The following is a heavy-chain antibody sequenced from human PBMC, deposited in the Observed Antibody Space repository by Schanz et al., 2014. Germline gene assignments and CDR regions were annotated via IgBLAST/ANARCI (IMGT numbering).Heavy chain of an antibody. CDR3: ARDRDAGGYDS. CDR1: GFTFTTFA. D-gene: IGHD2-8*02. V-gene: IGHV3-21*01. J-gene: IGHJ5*01. Sequence: EVQLVESGGGLVQPGGSLRLSCATSGFTFTTFAMTWVRQAPGKGLEWVSSISNGGGYIYYADSVKGRFTISRDNAKNSVYLQMHSLRAEDTALYYCARDRDAGGYDSWGQGTLVTVSS. CDR2: ISNGGGYI.